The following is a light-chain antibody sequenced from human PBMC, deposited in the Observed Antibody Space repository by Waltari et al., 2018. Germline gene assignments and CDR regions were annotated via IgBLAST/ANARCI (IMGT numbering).Light chain of an antibody. CDR3: SSYTSDTTLI. CDR2: DVT. V-gene: IGLV2-14*01. CDR1: SGDVGRYNY. J-gene: IGLJ2*01. Sequence: QSALTQHAYVSWSPGQALTNTCTATSGDVGRYNYVTCLQQHPGKAPKLMIYDVTRRPSGISDRFSGSKSGNTASLTISGLQADDEADYYCSSYTSDTTLIFGGGTELTVL.